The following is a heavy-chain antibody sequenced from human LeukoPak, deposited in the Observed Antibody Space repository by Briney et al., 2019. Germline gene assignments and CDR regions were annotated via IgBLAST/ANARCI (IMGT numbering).Heavy chain of an antibody. CDR2: ISWSGGST. Sequence: GGSLRLSCAASGFTFDDYGMSWVRQAPGKGLEWVSGISWSGGSTGYADSVKGRFTISRDNAKNSLYLQMNSLRAEDTALYYCARVKRELMWSYIDYWGQGTLVTVSS. J-gene: IGHJ4*02. D-gene: IGHD2-21*01. CDR3: ARVKRELMWSYIDY. V-gene: IGHV3-20*04. CDR1: GFTFDDYG.